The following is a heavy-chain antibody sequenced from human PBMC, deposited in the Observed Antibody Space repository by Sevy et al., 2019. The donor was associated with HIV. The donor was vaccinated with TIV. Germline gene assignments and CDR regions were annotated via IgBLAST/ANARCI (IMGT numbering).Heavy chain of an antibody. V-gene: IGHV3-13*01. J-gene: IGHJ6*02. CDR2: IGTAGDT. CDR3: ARGGRYSYGYSYYYGMDV. D-gene: IGHD5-18*01. Sequence: GGSLGLSCAASGFTFSSYDMHWVRQATGKGLEWVSAIGTAGDTYYPGSVKGRFTISRENAKNSLYLQMNSLRAGDTAVYYCARGGRYSYGYSYYYGMDVWGQGTTVTVSS. CDR1: GFTFSSYD.